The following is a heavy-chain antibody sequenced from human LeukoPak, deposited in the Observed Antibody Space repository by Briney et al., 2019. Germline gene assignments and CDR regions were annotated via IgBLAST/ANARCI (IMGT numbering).Heavy chain of an antibody. CDR3: ARRRRMVRGVKGTFDI. CDR2: INHSGST. D-gene: IGHD3-10*01. CDR1: GGSFSGYY. Sequence: PSETLSLTCAVYGGSFSGYYWSWIRQPPGKGLEWIGEINHSGSTNYNPSLKSRVTISVDTSKNQFSLKLSSVTAADTAVYYCARRRRMVRGVKGTFDIWGQGTMVTVSS. J-gene: IGHJ3*02. V-gene: IGHV4-34*01.